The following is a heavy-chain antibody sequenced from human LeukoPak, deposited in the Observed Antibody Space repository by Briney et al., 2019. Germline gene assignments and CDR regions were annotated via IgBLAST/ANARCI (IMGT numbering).Heavy chain of an antibody. Sequence: GGSLRLSCAASGFTVSISDMQWVRQVTGKGLEWVSTISPAGDTYYPGSVKGRFTVSRDDAKNSLYLEMNSLTVGDTAVYYCARGYFELDPWGQGTLVTVSS. D-gene: IGHD3-22*01. V-gene: IGHV3-13*01. J-gene: IGHJ5*02. CDR2: ISPAGDT. CDR1: GFTVSISD. CDR3: ARGYFELDP.